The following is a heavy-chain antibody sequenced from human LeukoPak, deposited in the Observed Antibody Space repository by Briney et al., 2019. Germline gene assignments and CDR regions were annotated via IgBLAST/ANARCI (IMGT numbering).Heavy chain of an antibody. Sequence: GRSLRLSCAASGFTFSSYAMSWVRQAPGKGLEWVSAISGSGGSTYYADSVKGRFTISRDNSKNTLYLQMNSLRAEDTAVYYCAKDDTIYYYDSSGYYPFDYWGQGTLDTVSS. D-gene: IGHD3-22*01. J-gene: IGHJ4*02. V-gene: IGHV3-23*01. CDR1: GFTFSSYA. CDR2: ISGSGGST. CDR3: AKDDTIYYYDSSGYYPFDY.